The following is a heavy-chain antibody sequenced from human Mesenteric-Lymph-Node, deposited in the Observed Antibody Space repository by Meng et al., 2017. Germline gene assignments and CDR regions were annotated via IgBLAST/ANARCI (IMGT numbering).Heavy chain of an antibody. CDR1: GGSISSGGHS. V-gene: IGHV4-31*03. J-gene: IGHJ4*01. D-gene: IGHD3-22*01. Sequence: QLQLQEPGPGLVEPSQTLSLTCTVSGGSISSGGHSWSWIRQHPGKGLEWIAYIYYSGSTYYNPSLKSRVILSVDTSKNQFSLKLSSVTAADTAVYYCARVDSSGYFLDYWGQGTLVTVSS. CDR2: IYYSGST. CDR3: ARVDSSGYFLDY.